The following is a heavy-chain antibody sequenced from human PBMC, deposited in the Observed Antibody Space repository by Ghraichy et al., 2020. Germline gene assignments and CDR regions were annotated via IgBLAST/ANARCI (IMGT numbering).Heavy chain of an antibody. J-gene: IGHJ6*03. V-gene: IGHV4-59*08. CDR1: GGSISSYY. CDR3: ARGLWFGELYYYYYYMDV. Sequence: SEILSLTCTVSGGSISSYYWSWIRQPPGKGLEWIGYIYYSGSTNYNPSLKSRVTISVDTSKNQFSLKLSSVTAADTAVYYCARGLWFGELYYYYYYMDVWGKGTTVTVSS. CDR2: IYYSGST. D-gene: IGHD3-10*01.